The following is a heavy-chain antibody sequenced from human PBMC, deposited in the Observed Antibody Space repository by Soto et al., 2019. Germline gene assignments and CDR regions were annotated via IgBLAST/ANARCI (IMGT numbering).Heavy chain of an antibody. V-gene: IGHV3-23*01. Sequence: PGGSLRLSCAASGFTFSSYAMSWVRQAPGKGLEWVSAISGSGGSTYYADSVKGRFTISRDNSKNTLYLQMNSLRAEDTAVYYCAKSIGYCTNGVCPPPYYFDYWGQGTLVTVSS. CDR3: AKSIGYCTNGVCPPPYYFDY. J-gene: IGHJ4*02. D-gene: IGHD2-8*01. CDR2: ISGSGGST. CDR1: GFTFSSYA.